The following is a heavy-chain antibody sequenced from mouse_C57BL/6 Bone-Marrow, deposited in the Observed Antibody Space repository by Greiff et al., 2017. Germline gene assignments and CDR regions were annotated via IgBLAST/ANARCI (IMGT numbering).Heavy chain of an antibody. CDR3: TTHYYDSSYAKDY. CDR2: IDPDNGDT. Sequence: VQLQQSGAELVRPGASVKLSCTASGFNIKDDYMHWVKQRPEQGLEWIGWIDPDNGDTEYASKFQGKATITADTSSNTAYLQLSSLTSEDTAVYYCTTHYYDSSYAKDYWGQGPSVTVSS. V-gene: IGHV14-4*01. D-gene: IGHD1-1*01. J-gene: IGHJ4*01. CDR1: GFNIKDDY.